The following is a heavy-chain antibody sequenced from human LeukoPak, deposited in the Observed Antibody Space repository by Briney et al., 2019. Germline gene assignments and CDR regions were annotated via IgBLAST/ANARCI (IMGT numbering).Heavy chain of an antibody. D-gene: IGHD5-18*01. CDR2: VSAGHHA. V-gene: IGHV3-13*01. CDR1: GFTLGGHD. Sequence: GGSLRLFCTASGFTLGGHDMHWVRQTTGDGLEWVAAVSAGHHAFYAGSVKGRFTVSREDAKNSLYLQMNSLRAGHTAVYYCVREARGYHYTYFDYWGQGSLVTVSS. CDR3: VREARGYHYTYFDY. J-gene: IGHJ4*02.